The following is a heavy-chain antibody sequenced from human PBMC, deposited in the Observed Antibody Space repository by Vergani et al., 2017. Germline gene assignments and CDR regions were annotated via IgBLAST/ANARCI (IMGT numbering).Heavy chain of an antibody. CDR3: AREAFSYSSSWQNDY. J-gene: IGHJ4*02. D-gene: IGHD6-13*01. CDR2: ISAYNGNT. Sequence: QVQLVQSGAEVKKPGASVTVSCKASGYTFTSYGISWVRQAPGQGLEWMGWISAYNGNTNYAQKLQGRVTMTTDTSTSTAYMELRSLRSDDTAVYYCAREAFSYSSSWQNDYWGQGTLVTVSS. CDR1: GYTFTSYG. V-gene: IGHV1-18*01.